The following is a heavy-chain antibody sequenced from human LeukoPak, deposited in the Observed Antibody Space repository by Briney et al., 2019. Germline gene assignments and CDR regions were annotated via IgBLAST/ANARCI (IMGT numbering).Heavy chain of an antibody. CDR3: ARVDLYCSSTSCFPLFDP. D-gene: IGHD2-2*01. Sequence: QTGGSLRLSCAASGFTFSSYWMHWVRQAPGKGLVWVSRINSDGSSTSYADSVKGRFTISRDNAKNTLYLQMNSLRAEDTAVYYCARVDLYCSSTSCFPLFDPWGQGTLVTVSS. V-gene: IGHV3-74*01. CDR2: INSDGSST. J-gene: IGHJ5*02. CDR1: GFTFSSYW.